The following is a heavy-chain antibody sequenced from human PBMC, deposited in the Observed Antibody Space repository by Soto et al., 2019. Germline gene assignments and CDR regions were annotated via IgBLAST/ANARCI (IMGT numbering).Heavy chain of an antibody. V-gene: IGHV3-23*01. CDR3: ANMPQASRRSMIPPDY. CDR2: ISDSGGST. J-gene: IGHJ4*02. CDR1: GFTFSSYA. Sequence: EVQLLESGGGLVQPGGSLRLSCAASGFTFSSYAMSWVRQAPGKGLEWVSAISDSGGSTYYADSVKGRFTISRDNSKNTLYLQMNSLRAEDTAVYYCANMPQASRRSMIPPDYWGQGTLVTVSS. D-gene: IGHD3-16*01.